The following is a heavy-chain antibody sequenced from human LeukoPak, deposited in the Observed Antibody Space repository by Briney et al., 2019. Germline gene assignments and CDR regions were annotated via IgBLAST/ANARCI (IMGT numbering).Heavy chain of an antibody. V-gene: IGHV4-34*01. CDR3: ARDNTMIVVDEYYFDY. CDR2: INHSGST. Sequence: SETLSLTCAVYGGSFSGYYWSWIRQPPGKGLEWIGEINHSGSTNYNPSLKSRVTISEDTSKNQFSLKLSSVTAADTAVYYCARDNTMIVVDEYYFDYWGQGTLVTVSS. J-gene: IGHJ4*02. D-gene: IGHD3-22*01. CDR1: GGSFSGYY.